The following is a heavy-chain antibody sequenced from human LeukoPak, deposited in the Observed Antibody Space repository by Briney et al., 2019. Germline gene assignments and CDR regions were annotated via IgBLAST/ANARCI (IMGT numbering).Heavy chain of an antibody. V-gene: IGHV3-7*01. J-gene: IGHJ4*02. CDR1: RFTFSSYW. CDR2: IKQDGSEK. D-gene: IGHD3-22*01. Sequence: GGSLRLSCAASRFTFSSYWMTWVRQAPGKGLEWVANIKQDGSEKYYVDSVKGRFTISRDNAKNSLYLQMNSLRAEGTAVYYCAREGTYYYDSSGYSFDYWGQGTLVTVSS. CDR3: AREGTYYYDSSGYSFDY.